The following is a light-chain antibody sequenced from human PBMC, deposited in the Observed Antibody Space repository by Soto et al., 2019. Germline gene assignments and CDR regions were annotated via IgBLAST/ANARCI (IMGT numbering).Light chain of an antibody. CDR1: NSDGGGYKY. J-gene: IGLJ3*02. V-gene: IGLV2-11*01. Sequence: QSALTQPRSVSGSPGQSVTISCTGVNSDGGGYKYVSWYRQHPGKAPKVMIYDVSRRPSGVPDRFSGSKSGNTASLTISGLQAEYEADYYCCSYASAYNFWVFGGGTKLTVL. CDR3: CSYASAYNFWV. CDR2: DVS.